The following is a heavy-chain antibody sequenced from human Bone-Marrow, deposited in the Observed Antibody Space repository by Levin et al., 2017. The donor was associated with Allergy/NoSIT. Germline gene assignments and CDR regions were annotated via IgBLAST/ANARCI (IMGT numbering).Heavy chain of an antibody. CDR2: LSGSGHRT. V-gene: IGHV3-23*01. CDR3: AKDGWQLPYYLPS. Sequence: GGSLRLSCAASGFIFHNFALGWVRQAPGQAPEWVAALSGSGHRTFYADSVKGRFTISRDNSKNLLFLEMSSLGAEDTAVYYCAKDGWQLPYYLPSWGLGTLVTVSS. J-gene: IGHJ5*02. D-gene: IGHD2/OR15-2a*01. CDR1: GFIFHNFA.